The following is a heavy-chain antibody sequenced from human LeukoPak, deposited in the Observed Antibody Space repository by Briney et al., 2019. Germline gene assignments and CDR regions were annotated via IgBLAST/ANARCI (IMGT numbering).Heavy chain of an antibody. CDR3: ATGNWGSYRYIGF. V-gene: IGHV3-7*01. J-gene: IGHJ4*02. Sequence: PGESLRLSCVASRFTFSSYWMNWVRQAPGQGLEWVARIKQDGSEENYVDSVKGRFTISRDNAKNSVYLKMHSLRAEDSAVYYSATGNWGSYRYIGFWGQGTLVTVSS. D-gene: IGHD3-16*02. CDR2: IKQDGSEE. CDR1: RFTFSSYW.